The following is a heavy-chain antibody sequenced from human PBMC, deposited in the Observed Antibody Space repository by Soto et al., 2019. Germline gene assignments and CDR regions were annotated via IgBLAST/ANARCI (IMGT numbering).Heavy chain of an antibody. CDR3: ARDKHPPRDDFWSDYYKRDNWFHP. J-gene: IGHJ5*02. V-gene: IGHV3-7*01. D-gene: IGHD3-3*01. CDR1: GFTFSSYW. Sequence: EVQLVESGGGLVQPGGSLRLSCAASGFTFSSYWMSWVRQAPGKGLEWVANITQDGSEKYYVDSVKGRFTISRDNAKNSLYLQKNRLRAEDTAVYYCARDKHPPRDDFWSDYYKRDNWFHPWGQGNLVTVCS. CDR2: ITQDGSEK.